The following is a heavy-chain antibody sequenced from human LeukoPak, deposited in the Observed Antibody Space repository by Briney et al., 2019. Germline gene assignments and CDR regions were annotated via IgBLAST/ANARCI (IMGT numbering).Heavy chain of an antibody. CDR3: TVGALQGAFDI. J-gene: IGHJ3*02. CDR1: GFTFSNAW. D-gene: IGHD1-26*01. V-gene: IGHV3-15*01. Sequence: GGSPRLSCAASGFTFSNAWMSWVRQAPGKGLEWVGRIKSKTDGGTTDYAAPVKGRFTISRDDSKNTLYLQMNSLKTEDTAVYYCTVGALQGAFDIWGQGTMVTVSS. CDR2: IKSKTDGGTT.